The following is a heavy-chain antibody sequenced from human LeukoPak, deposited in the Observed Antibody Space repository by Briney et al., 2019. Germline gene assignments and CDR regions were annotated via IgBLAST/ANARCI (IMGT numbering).Heavy chain of an antibody. D-gene: IGHD3-10*01. CDR3: ARVYSRSGSSYNPVDY. J-gene: IGHJ4*02. Sequence: PGWSLRLSCAASGFTFNNYWMTWVRQAPGEGLEWGAAIKPDESEKYYVHSVRGRFTISRDNAKNSLFLQMDSLRVDDAAVYFCARVYSRSGSSYNPVDYWGQGTLVTVSS. CDR1: GFTFNNYW. CDR2: IKPDESEK. V-gene: IGHV3-7*01.